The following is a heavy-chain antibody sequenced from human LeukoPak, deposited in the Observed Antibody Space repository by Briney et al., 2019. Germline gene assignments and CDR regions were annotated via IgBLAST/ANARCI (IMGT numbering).Heavy chain of an antibody. Sequence: SETLSLTCTVSGGSFSSYYWSCIRQPPGKGLEWIGYIYYSGSTNYNPSLKSRVTISVDTSKNQFSLKLSSVTAADTAVYYCARDREYCSGGSCYSGGAWFDPWGQGTLVTVSS. CDR2: IYYSGST. D-gene: IGHD2-15*01. CDR3: ARDREYCSGGSCYSGGAWFDP. J-gene: IGHJ5*02. CDR1: GGSFSSYY. V-gene: IGHV4-59*01.